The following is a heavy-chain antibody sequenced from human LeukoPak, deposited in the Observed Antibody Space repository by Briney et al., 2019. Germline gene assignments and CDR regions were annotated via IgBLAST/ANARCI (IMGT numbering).Heavy chain of an antibody. D-gene: IGHD3-16*01. Sequence: PGGSLRLSCAASGFTFSTYSMNWVRQAPGKGLEWVSFISNNGTYIYYADPLKGRFTISRDNAKNSLFLQMNSLRAEDTGVYYCARDWGFRSPYYFDYWGQGALVTVSS. V-gene: IGHV3-21*01. CDR3: ARDWGFRSPYYFDY. CDR2: ISNNGTYI. J-gene: IGHJ4*02. CDR1: GFTFSTYS.